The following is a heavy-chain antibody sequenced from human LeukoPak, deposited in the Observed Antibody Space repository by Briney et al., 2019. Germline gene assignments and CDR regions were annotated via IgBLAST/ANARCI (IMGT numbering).Heavy chain of an antibody. V-gene: IGHV4-31*03. D-gene: IGHD3-3*01. CDR3: AGSFWSGYYSFDY. CDR2: IYYSGST. CDR1: GGSISSGGYY. J-gene: IGHJ4*02. Sequence: KASETLSLTCTVSGGSISSGGYYRSWIRQHPGKGLEWIGYIYYSGSTYYNPSLKSRVTISVDTSKNQFSLKLSSVTAADTAVYYCAGSFWSGYYSFDYWGQGTLVTVSS.